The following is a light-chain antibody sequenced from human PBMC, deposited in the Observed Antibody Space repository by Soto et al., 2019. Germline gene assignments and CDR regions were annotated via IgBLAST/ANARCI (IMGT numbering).Light chain of an antibody. V-gene: IGKV1-39*01. J-gene: IGKJ1*01. CDR1: QSMSSY. CDR3: QQSYSTPGT. Sequence: DTQLNQSTSILSASVEDRVTMTSRASQSMSSYLNWYQQKPGKAPKLLIYAASSLQSGVPSRFSGSGSGTDFTLTISSLQPEDFATYYCQQSYSTPGTFGQGTKVEI. CDR2: AAS.